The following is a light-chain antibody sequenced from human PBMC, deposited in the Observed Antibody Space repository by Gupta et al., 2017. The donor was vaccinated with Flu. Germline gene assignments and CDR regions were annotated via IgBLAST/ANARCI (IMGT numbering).Light chain of an antibody. CDR2: LVS. V-gene: IGKV2-30*01. Sequence: VTLGQTASISCRSSQSLVYSDGNTVLHWFQQRPGQAPRRLIYLVSHRESGVPDRFSGSGSGTEFTLKISRVEAGDVGIYFCMQGAHWPWAFGQGTKVEI. CDR3: MQGAHWPWA. J-gene: IGKJ1*01. CDR1: QSLVYSDGNTV.